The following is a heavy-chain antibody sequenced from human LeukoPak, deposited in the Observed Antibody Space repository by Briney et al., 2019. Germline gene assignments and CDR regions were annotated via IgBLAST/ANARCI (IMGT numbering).Heavy chain of an antibody. D-gene: IGHD6-19*01. J-gene: IGHJ4*02. CDR2: IYSGGST. Sequence: PGGSLRLSCAASGFTVSANYMSWVRQAPGKGLEWASVIYSGGSTYYADSVKGRFTIFRDSSKNTLYLQMNSLRAEDTAVYCCARDNGYNSGSLGYWGQGTLVTVSS. CDR1: GFTVSANY. CDR3: ARDNGYNSGSLGY. V-gene: IGHV3-66*02.